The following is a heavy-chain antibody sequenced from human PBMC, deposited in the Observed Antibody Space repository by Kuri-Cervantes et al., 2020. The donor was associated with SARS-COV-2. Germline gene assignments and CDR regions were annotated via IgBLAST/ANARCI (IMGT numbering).Heavy chain of an antibody. Sequence: GGSLRLSCAASGFTFSRYSMNWVRQAPGKGLEWVSSISSSSSYIYYADSVKGRFTISRESGENSLNPHMNNLRGDDTAVYYCARVAGEGPIYYYYMDVWGKGTTVTVSS. CDR3: ARVAGEGPIYYYYMDV. V-gene: IGHV3-21*01. D-gene: IGHD2-21*01. CDR1: GFTFSRYS. J-gene: IGHJ6*03. CDR2: ISSSSSYI.